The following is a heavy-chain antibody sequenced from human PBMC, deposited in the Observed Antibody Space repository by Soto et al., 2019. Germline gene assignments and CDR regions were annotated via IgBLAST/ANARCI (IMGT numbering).Heavy chain of an antibody. J-gene: IGHJ6*03. CDR1: GFTFSSYS. CDR2: ISSSSSTI. Sequence: GGSLRLSCAASGFTFSSYSMNWVRQAPGKGLEWVSYISSSSSTIYYADSVKGRFTISRDNAKNSLYLQMNSLRAEDTAVYYCARVTNQDYYYYYMYVWGKGTTVTVSS. V-gene: IGHV3-48*01. CDR3: ARVTNQDYYYYYMYV.